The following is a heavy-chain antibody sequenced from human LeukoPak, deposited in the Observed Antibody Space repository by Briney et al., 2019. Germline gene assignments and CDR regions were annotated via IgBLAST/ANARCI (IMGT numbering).Heavy chain of an antibody. D-gene: IGHD4-17*01. CDR1: GFTFTNYA. CDR2: ISEGVGNT. CDR3: AKREKGTTGRFFDY. V-gene: IGHV3-23*01. J-gene: IGHJ4*02. Sequence: GGSLRLSCAASGFTFTNYAMTWVRQAPGKGLEWVSSISEGVGNTYYADSVKGRFTISRDNSKNTLDLQMNSLRAEDTALYYCAKREKGTTGRFFDYWGQGTLVTVSS.